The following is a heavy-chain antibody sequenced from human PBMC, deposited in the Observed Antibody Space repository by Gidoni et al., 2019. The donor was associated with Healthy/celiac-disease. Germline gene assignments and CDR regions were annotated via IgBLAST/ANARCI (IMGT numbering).Heavy chain of an antibody. V-gene: IGHV5-51*01. Sequence: LQLVQSGAQVNTPGEPLKISCKGSGYSFTSYWIGWVRQMPGKGLEWMGIIYPGDSYTRYSPSFQGQVTISDDKSISTAYLQWSSLKASDTAMYYCARTPYPSSGWYWYFQHWGQGTLVTVSS. CDR2: IYPGDSYT. J-gene: IGHJ1*01. D-gene: IGHD6-19*01. CDR1: GYSFTSYW. CDR3: ARTPYPSSGWYWYFQH.